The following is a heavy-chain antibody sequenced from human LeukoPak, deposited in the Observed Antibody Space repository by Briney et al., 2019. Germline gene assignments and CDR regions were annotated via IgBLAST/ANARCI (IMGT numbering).Heavy chain of an antibody. CDR2: IRYDGSNK. Sequence: PGRSLRLACAASGFTFSSYGMHWVRQAPGKGLEWVAFIRYDGSNKYYADSVKGRFTISRDNSKNTLYLQMNSLRAEDTAVYYCAKDRLVGANWRTADAFDIWGQGTMVTVSS. D-gene: IGHD1-26*01. CDR3: AKDRLVGANWRTADAFDI. J-gene: IGHJ3*02. CDR1: GFTFSSYG. V-gene: IGHV3-30*02.